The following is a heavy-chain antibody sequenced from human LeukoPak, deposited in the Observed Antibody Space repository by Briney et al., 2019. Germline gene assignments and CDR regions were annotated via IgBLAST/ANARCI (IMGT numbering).Heavy chain of an antibody. J-gene: IGHJ5*02. CDR2: IYYSGST. D-gene: IGHD2-2*01. V-gene: IGHV4-59*11. Sequence: SETLSLTCTVSGGSISSHYWSWIRQPPGKGLEWIGYIYYSGSTNHNPSLKSRVTISVDTSKNQFSLKLSSVTAADTAVYYCARERLCSSTSCYLGNNWFDPWGQGTLVTVSS. CDR1: GGSISSHY. CDR3: ARERLCSSTSCYLGNNWFDP.